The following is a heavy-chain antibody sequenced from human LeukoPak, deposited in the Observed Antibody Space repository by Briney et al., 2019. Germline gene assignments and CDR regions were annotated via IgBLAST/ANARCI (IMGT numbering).Heavy chain of an antibody. J-gene: IGHJ4*02. Sequence: GGSLRLSCAASGFTFSSYAMHWVRQAPGKGLEYVSAISSNGGSTYYANSVKGRFTISRDNSKNTLYLQMGSLRAGDIAVYYCAREERSYQLLYYFDYWGQGTLVTVSS. CDR2: ISSNGGST. CDR1: GFTFSSYA. D-gene: IGHD2-2*01. V-gene: IGHV3-64*01. CDR3: AREERSYQLLYYFDY.